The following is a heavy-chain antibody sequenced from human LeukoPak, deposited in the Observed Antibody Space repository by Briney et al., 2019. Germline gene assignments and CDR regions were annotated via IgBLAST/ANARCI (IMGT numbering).Heavy chain of an antibody. Sequence: PGGSLRLSCAASGFTFSSYGMHWVRQAPGKGLEWVAVISYDGSNKYYADSVKGRFTISRDNSKNTLYLQMNSLRAEDTAVYYCAKAFLWFGELAEYFQHWGQGTLVTVSS. V-gene: IGHV3-30*18. CDR1: GFTFSSYG. CDR2: ISYDGSNK. CDR3: AKAFLWFGELAEYFQH. D-gene: IGHD3-10*01. J-gene: IGHJ1*01.